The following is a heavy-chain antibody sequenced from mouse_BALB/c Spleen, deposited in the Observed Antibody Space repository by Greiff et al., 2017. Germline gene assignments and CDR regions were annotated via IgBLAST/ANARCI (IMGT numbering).Heavy chain of an antibody. V-gene: IGHV5-17*02. CDR3: ARRGDYRYDRDYYAMDY. CDR2: LSSGSSTI. CDR1: GFTFSSFG. J-gene: IGHJ4*01. D-gene: IGHD2-14*01. Sequence: EVMLVESGGGLVQPGGSRKLSCAASGFTFSSFGMHWVRQAPEKGLEWVAYLSSGSSTIYYADTVKGRFTISRDNPKNTLCLQMTSLRSEDTAMYYCARRGDYRYDRDYYAMDYWGQGTSVTVSS.